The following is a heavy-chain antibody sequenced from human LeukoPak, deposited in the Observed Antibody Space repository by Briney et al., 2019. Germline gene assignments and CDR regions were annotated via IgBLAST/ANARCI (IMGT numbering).Heavy chain of an antibody. D-gene: IGHD3-10*02. J-gene: IGHJ4*02. V-gene: IGHV3-53*01. Sequence: PGGSLRLSCAASGFTVSSNYMSWVRQAPGKGLEWVSIIYSGGSTYYADSVKGRFTVSRDNSKNTLYLQMNSLRAEDTAVYYCATGRMFGYFDYWGQGTLVTVSS. CDR2: IYSGGST. CDR3: ATGRMFGYFDY. CDR1: GFTVSSNY.